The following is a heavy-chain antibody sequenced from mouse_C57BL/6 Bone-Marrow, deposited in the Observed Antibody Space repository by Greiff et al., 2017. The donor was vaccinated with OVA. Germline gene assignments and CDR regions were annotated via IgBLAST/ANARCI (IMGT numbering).Heavy chain of an antibody. D-gene: IGHD2-1*01. Sequence: QVQLQQPGAELVMPGASVKLSCKASGYTFTSYWMHWVKQRPGQGLEWIGEIDPSDSYTNYNQKFKGKSTLTVDKSSSTAYMQLSSLTSEDSAVYYCARSILWYPFDYWGQGTTLTVSS. CDR3: ARSILWYPFDY. CDR2: IDPSDSYT. V-gene: IGHV1-69*01. J-gene: IGHJ2*01. CDR1: GYTFTSYW.